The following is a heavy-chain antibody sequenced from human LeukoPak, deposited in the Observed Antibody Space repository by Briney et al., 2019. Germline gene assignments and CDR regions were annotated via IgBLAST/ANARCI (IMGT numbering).Heavy chain of an antibody. CDR2: ISAYNGNT. CDR3: ARDDRGAQDY. J-gene: IGHJ4*02. D-gene: IGHD3-10*01. CDR1: GYSFTSHY. Sequence: ASVKVSCKASGYSFTSHYMHWVRQAPGQGLEWMGWISAYNGNTNYAQKLQGRVSMTTDTSTSTAYMQLRSLRSDDTAVYYCARDDRGAQDYWGQGTLVTVSS. V-gene: IGHV1-18*04.